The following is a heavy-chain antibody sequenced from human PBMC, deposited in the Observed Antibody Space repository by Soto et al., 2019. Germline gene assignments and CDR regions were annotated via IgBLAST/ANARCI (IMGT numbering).Heavy chain of an antibody. V-gene: IGHV4-34*01. CDR1: GGSFSGYY. J-gene: IGHJ6*02. CDR3: ARVTGRYYYGMDV. CDR2: INHSGST. Sequence: QVQLQQWGAGLLKPSETLSLTCAVYGGSFSGYYWSWIRQPPGTGLEWIGEINHSGSTNYNPSLKSRVTISVDTSKNQFSLKLSSVTAAYTAVYYCARVTGRYYYGMDVWGQGTTVTVSS.